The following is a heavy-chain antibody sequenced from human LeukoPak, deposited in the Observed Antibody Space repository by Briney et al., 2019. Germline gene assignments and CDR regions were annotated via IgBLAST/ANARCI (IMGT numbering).Heavy chain of an antibody. Sequence: PGGSLRLSCAASGFTLSNYAMTWVRQAPGKGLEWVSTISASGDRTYYADSVKGRFTISRDNSKNTLYLQLNILRAEDAAVFYCARELQWLGKYYFDYWGQGTLVTVSS. CDR2: ISASGDRT. V-gene: IGHV3-23*01. CDR3: ARELQWLGKYYFDY. J-gene: IGHJ4*02. D-gene: IGHD3-10*01. CDR1: GFTLSNYA.